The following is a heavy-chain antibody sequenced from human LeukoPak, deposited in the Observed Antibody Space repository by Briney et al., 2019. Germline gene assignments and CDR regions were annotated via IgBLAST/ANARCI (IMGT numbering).Heavy chain of an antibody. CDR3: VRDTLGEGEDANYAVYYFDY. D-gene: IGHD4/OR15-4a*01. CDR2: IKQDGNEK. CDR1: GFTFRTYW. Sequence: GGSLRLSCAASGFTFRTYWMSWVRQAPGKGLEWVANIKQDGNEKYYVDSVKGRFTISRDNSKNPLDLQMNSLRAEDTAVYYCVRDTLGEGEDANYAVYYFDYWGQGTPVTVSS. V-gene: IGHV3-7*01. J-gene: IGHJ4*02.